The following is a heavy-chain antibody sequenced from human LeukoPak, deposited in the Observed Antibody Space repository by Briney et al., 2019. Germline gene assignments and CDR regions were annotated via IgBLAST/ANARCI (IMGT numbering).Heavy chain of an antibody. CDR1: GFTFGDYA. CDR3: TRGYGDPQQDDY. CDR2: IRSKHYGGTT. J-gene: IGHJ4*02. V-gene: IGHV3-49*04. Sequence: GGSLRLSCTASGFTFGDYAMSWVRQAPGKGLEWVGFIRSKHYGGTTEYAASVKGRFTISRDDSKTFAYLQMNRLKTEDTAVYYCTRGYGDPQQDDYWGQGTLVTVSS. D-gene: IGHD4-17*01.